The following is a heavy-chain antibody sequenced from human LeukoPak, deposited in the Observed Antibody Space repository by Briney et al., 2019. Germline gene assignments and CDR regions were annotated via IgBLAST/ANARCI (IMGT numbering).Heavy chain of an antibody. D-gene: IGHD5-12*01. CDR2: IKQDGSEK. J-gene: IGHJ6*02. CDR3: ARGYKSEPPAKYGMDV. V-gene: IGHV3-7*01. CDR1: EFIFGSYW. Sequence: GGSLRLSCVGSEFIFGSYWMSWVRQAPGKGLEWVANIKQDGSEKYYVDSVKGRFAVFRDNDKNSLYLQMNRLRAEDTAMYFCARGYKSEPPAKYGMDVWGRGTTVIVSS.